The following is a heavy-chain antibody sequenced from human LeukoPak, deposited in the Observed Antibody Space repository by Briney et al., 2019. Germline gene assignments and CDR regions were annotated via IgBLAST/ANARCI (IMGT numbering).Heavy chain of an antibody. CDR2: ISLDGGTT. CDR3: ARARAKLWRAYSSPDF. Sequence: GRSLRLSCVGYGFTFNSYWMHWVRQSPGEGLVWVSCISLDGGTTSYADSVKGRFTISRDNAENTLYLDMNSLRVEDTAVYYCARARAKLWRAYSSPDFWGQGTLVAVSS. V-gene: IGHV3-74*01. D-gene: IGHD3-3*01. J-gene: IGHJ4*02. CDR1: GFTFNSYW.